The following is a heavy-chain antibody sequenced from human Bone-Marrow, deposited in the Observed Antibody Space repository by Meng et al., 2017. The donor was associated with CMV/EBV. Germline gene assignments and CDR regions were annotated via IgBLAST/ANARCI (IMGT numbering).Heavy chain of an antibody. Sequence: GESLKISCAASGFTFSSYSMNWVRRAPGKGLEWVASISSSGSYVYYADSVKGRFTISRDNAQNPLYLQMDSLRDEDTAVYYCARDVSPRSSAYFAIYYFYALDVWGQGTTVTVSS. CDR3: ARDVSPRSSAYFAIYYFYALDV. CDR2: ISSSGSYV. D-gene: IGHD2-21*01. J-gene: IGHJ6*02. CDR1: GFTFSSYS. V-gene: IGHV3-21*01.